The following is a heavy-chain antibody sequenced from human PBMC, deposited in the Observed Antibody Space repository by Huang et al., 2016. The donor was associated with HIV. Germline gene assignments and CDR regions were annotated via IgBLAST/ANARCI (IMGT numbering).Heavy chain of an antibody. CDR3: ARSAYGDLDY. J-gene: IGHJ4*02. CDR1: GYTFTNYD. D-gene: IGHD4-17*01. Sequence: QVHLVQSGAEVKKPGASVKVSCKASGYTFTNYDINWVRQAPGRGVEWMGGMNPNTGNTGFAHSFQGRGTMTRKTSITTAYMELTSLTSEDTAVYYCARSAYGDLDYWGLGTLVIVSS. CDR2: MNPNTGNT. V-gene: IGHV1-8*02.